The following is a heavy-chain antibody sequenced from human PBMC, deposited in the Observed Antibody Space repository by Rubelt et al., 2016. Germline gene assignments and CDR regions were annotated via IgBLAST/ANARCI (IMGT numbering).Heavy chain of an antibody. D-gene: IGHD3-3*01. J-gene: IGHJ4*02. CDR1: GFTFGNYD. Sequence: EVQLVASGGGLVKPGGSLRLSCAASGFTFGNYDMHWVRQAAGKGLEWVSAIGTTGDTYYPGSVKVRFTISSENARKCVYLQMNCLTAEDTAVYYCAGAPWRADFRGQGTLVTVSS. CDR2: IGTTGDT. V-gene: IGHV3-13*01. CDR3: AGAPWRADF.